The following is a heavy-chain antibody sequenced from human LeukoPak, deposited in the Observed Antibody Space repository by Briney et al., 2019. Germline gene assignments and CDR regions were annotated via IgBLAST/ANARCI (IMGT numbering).Heavy chain of an antibody. D-gene: IGHD6-19*01. V-gene: IGHV4-34*01. J-gene: IGHJ2*01. CDR3: AKTVAGYWYFDL. CDR2: INHSGST. Sequence: PSETLSLTCAVYGGSFSGYYWSWIRQPPGKGLEWIGEINHSGSTNYNPSLKSRVTISVDTSKNQFSLKLSSVTAADTAVYYCAKTVAGYWYFDLWGRGTLVTVSS. CDR1: GGSFSGYY.